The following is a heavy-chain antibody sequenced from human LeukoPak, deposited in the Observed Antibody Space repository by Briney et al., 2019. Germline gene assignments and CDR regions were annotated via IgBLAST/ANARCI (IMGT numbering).Heavy chain of an antibody. Sequence: GGSLRLSCAASVFTFGTSSMTWVRQAPGKGLEWVSSISGSGNVIYDSDSVKGRFSISRDNPKGTLYLQMNSLRAEDTATYFCAKARYNNGWGYFDYWGLGTLVTVSS. V-gene: IGHV3-23*01. D-gene: IGHD6-19*01. CDR3: AKARYNNGWGYFDY. CDR1: VFTFGTSS. J-gene: IGHJ4*02. CDR2: ISGSGNVI.